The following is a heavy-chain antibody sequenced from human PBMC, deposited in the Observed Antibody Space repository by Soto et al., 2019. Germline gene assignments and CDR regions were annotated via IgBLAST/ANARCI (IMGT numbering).Heavy chain of an antibody. V-gene: IGHV3-9*01. J-gene: IGHJ6*02. Sequence: LRLSCAASGFTFDDYAMHWVRQAPGTGLEWVSGISWNSGSIGYADSVKGRFTSSRDNAKSSMYLQMNSLRAEDTALYYCAKDRDVWNSGAAYYGMDVWGQGTTVTVSS. CDR2: ISWNSGSI. CDR1: GFTFDDYA. CDR3: AKDRDVWNSGAAYYGMDV. D-gene: IGHD1-7*01.